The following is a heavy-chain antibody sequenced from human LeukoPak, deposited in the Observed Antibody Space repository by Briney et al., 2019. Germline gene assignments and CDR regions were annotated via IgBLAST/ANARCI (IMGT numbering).Heavy chain of an antibody. J-gene: IGHJ4*02. CDR3: AADPGMLTSYFEY. CDR2: IVVGSGNT. Sequence: TSVKVSCKASGFTXRSTAMQWVRQGRGQPLEWIGWIVVGSGNTNYAQNFQERVTITRDMSTSTAYMELSSLRSEDTAVYYCAADPGMLTSYFEYWGQGTLVTVSS. V-gene: IGHV1-58*02. CDR1: GFTXRSTA. D-gene: IGHD3-16*01.